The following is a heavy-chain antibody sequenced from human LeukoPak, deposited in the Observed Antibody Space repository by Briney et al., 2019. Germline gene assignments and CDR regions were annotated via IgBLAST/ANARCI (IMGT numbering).Heavy chain of an antibody. CDR2: ISYTGST. Sequence: PSETLSLTCTVSGDSITGYYWSWIRQPPGKGLEWIAYISYTGSTNYNPSLRGRVTISLDTSANQFSLKFSSVTTTDTAVYYCVRGPSSSGWFAYWGQGTLVTVSS. CDR1: GDSITGYY. CDR3: VRGPSSSGWFAY. V-gene: IGHV4-59*01. J-gene: IGHJ4*02. D-gene: IGHD6-19*01.